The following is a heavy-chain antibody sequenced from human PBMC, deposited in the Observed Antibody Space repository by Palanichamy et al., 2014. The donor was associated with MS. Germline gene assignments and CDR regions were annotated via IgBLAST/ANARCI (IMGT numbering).Heavy chain of an antibody. D-gene: IGHD4-17*01. CDR2: ISGSGGST. CDR1: GFTFSSYA. CDR3: AKADYGDYYYYGMDV. V-gene: IGHV3-23*01. J-gene: IGHJ6*02. Sequence: EVRLLESGGGLVQPGGSLRLSCAASGFTFSSYAMSWVRQAPGKGLEWVSAISGSGGSTYYADSVKGRFTISRDNSKNTLYLQMNSLRAEDTAVYYCAKADYGDYYYYGMDVWGQGTTVTVSS.